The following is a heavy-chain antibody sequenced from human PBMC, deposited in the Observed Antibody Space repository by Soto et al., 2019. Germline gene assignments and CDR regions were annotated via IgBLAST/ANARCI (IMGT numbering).Heavy chain of an antibody. CDR2: INHSGST. CDR1: GGSFSGYY. J-gene: IGHJ6*02. Sequence: NPSETLSLTCAVSGGSFSGYYWSWIRQPPGKGLEWIGEINHSGSTNYNPSLKSRVTIAVDTSKNQFSLKLSSVTAADTAVYYCARGGYYYYCMDVWGQGTTVTVSS. V-gene: IGHV4-34*01. CDR3: ARGGYYYYCMDV.